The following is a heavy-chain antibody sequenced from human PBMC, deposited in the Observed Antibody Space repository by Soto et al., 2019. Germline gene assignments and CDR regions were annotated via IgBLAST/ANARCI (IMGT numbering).Heavy chain of an antibody. CDR2: LNGGVDGT. J-gene: IGHJ4*02. CDR3: AREVKGVTSFDY. Sequence: QVRLIQSGPEMMQPGASVRVSCTASGFTALSYAFHWVRQAPGQGPEWLGWLNGGVDGTSYSQRLQGRVTISPDTSTNTVYLEVKSLTSEDTAVYYCAREVKGVTSFDYWGQGTLVTVSS. D-gene: IGHD3-10*01. V-gene: IGHV1-3*01. CDR1: GFTALSYA.